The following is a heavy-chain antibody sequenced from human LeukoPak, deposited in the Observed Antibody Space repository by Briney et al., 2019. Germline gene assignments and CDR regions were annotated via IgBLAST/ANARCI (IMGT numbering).Heavy chain of an antibody. CDR2: INPNSGDT. Sequence: ASVKVSCKASGYTFTGYHMQWVRQAPGQGLEWMGCINPNSGDTNYAQRFQGRVTMTRDTSITTAYMELSSLRSDDTAVYYCARELYGSGTYGFGYWGRGTLVTVSS. J-gene: IGHJ4*02. CDR1: GYTFTGYH. D-gene: IGHD3-10*01. CDR3: ARELYGSGTYGFGY. V-gene: IGHV1-2*02.